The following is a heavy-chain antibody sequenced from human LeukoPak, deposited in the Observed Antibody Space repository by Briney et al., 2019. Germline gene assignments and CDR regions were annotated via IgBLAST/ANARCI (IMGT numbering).Heavy chain of an antibody. CDR2: ISYDGSNK. Sequence: GRSLRLSCAASGFTFSSYGMHWVRQAPGKGLEWVAVISYDGSNKYHADSVKGRFTISRDNSKNTLYLQMNSLRAEDTAVYYCAKVRRYFDWLLWVDYWGQGTLVTVSS. CDR3: AKVRRYFDWLLWVDY. J-gene: IGHJ4*02. V-gene: IGHV3-30*18. D-gene: IGHD3-9*01. CDR1: GFTFSSYG.